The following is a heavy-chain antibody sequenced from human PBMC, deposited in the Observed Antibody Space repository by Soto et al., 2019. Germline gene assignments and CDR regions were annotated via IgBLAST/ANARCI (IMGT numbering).Heavy chain of an antibody. CDR1: GFMFSTFW. J-gene: IGHJ4*02. V-gene: IGHV3-74*01. Sequence: GGSLRLSCAASGFMFSTFWMHWVRQAPGEGLVWVSRVTPDGTVTNYADSVRDRFTISRDNAENTLYLQMNSLRVEDTAVYYCARLRPVSAAFDFGGQGTLVTVSS. CDR3: ARLRPVSAAFDF. CDR2: VTPDGTVT.